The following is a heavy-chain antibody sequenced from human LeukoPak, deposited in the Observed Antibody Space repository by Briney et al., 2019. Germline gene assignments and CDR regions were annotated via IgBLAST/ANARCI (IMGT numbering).Heavy chain of an antibody. V-gene: IGHV4-30-4*08. J-gene: IGHJ4*02. CDR2: IYYSGST. D-gene: IGHD6-6*01. CDR3: ASPPGGSSYDGYFDY. CDR1: GGSISSGDYY. Sequence: SRTLSLTCTVSGGSISSGDYYWSWIRQPPGKGLEWIGYIYYSGSTYYNPSLKSRVTISVDTSKNQFSLKLSSVTAADTAVYYCASPPGGSSYDGYFDYWGQGTLVTVSS.